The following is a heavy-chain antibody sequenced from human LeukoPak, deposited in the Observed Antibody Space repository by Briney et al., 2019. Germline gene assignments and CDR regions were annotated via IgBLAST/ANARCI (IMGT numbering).Heavy chain of an antibody. V-gene: IGHV3-23*01. D-gene: IGHD3-10*01. CDR2: ISGSGGST. CDR3: ARGFSRRGHYFDY. J-gene: IGHJ4*02. CDR1: GFTFSSYA. Sequence: GGSLGLSCAASGFTFSSYAMSWVRQAPGKGLEWVSAISGSGGSTYYADSVKGRFTISRDNAKNSLYLQMNSLRAEDTAVYYCARGFSRRGHYFDYWGQGTLVTVSS.